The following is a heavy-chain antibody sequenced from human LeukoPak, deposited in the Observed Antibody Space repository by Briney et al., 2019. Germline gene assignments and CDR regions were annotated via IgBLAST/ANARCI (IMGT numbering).Heavy chain of an antibody. V-gene: IGHV3-48*01. CDR3: AGANDCSGGSCYPNDAFDI. CDR1: GFTFSSYA. J-gene: IGHJ3*02. Sequence: TGGSLRLSCAASGFTFSSYAMIWVRQAPGKGLEWVSYISSSSSTIYYADSVKGRFTISRDNAKNSLYLQMNSLRAEDTAVYYCAGANDCSGGSCYPNDAFDIWGQGTMVTVSS. D-gene: IGHD2-15*01. CDR2: ISSSSSTI.